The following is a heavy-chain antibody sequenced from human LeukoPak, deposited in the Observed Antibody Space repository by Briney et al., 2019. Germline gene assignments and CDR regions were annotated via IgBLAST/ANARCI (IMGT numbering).Heavy chain of an antibody. Sequence: PGGSLRLSCAAFGFTFSTNDMTWVRQTPGKGLEWVSIMYGGGNTYYADSVRGRFAISRDNSKNTLFLQMNSLRAEDTAVYYCARGDYFDSSAYYSLDSWGQGTLVTVSS. CDR2: MYGGGNT. CDR1: GFTFSTND. CDR3: ARGDYFDSSAYYSLDS. J-gene: IGHJ4*02. V-gene: IGHV3-66*02. D-gene: IGHD3-22*01.